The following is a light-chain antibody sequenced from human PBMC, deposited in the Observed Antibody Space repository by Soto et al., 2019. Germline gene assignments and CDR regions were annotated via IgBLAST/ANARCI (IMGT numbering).Light chain of an antibody. Sequence: DIQMTQSPSTLSASVGARVTITCRASETISSWLAWYQQKPGQAPTLLIYDASILEAGVPSRFSGSGSAAQFTLTISSLQPDDLATYYCQQYNSYPWTFGQGTKVEIK. CDR2: DAS. CDR1: ETISSW. CDR3: QQYNSYPWT. V-gene: IGKV1-5*01. J-gene: IGKJ1*01.